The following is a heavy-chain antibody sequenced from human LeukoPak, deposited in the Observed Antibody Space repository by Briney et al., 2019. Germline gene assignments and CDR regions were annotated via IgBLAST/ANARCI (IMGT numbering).Heavy chain of an antibody. J-gene: IGHJ4*02. CDR2: ISYDGSNK. V-gene: IGHV3-30*04. CDR1: GFTFSSYA. Sequence: GGSLRLSCAASGFTFSSYAMSWVRQAPGKGLEWVAVISYDGSNKYYADSVKGRFTISRDNSKNTLYLQMNSLRAEDTAVYYCARFSGGHSSSWHPYYFDYWGQGTLVTVSS. CDR3: ARFSGGHSSSWHPYYFDY. D-gene: IGHD6-13*01.